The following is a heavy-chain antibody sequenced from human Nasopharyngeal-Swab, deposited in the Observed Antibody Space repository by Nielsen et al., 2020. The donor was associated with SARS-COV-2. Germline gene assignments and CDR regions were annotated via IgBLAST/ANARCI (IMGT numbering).Heavy chain of an antibody. Sequence: SVKVSCKASGGTFSSYAISWVRQAPGQGLEWMGGIIPIFGTANYAQKFQGRVTITADESTSTAYMELSSLRSEDTAVYYCLSPGWEPLDPWGQGTLVTVSS. CDR3: LSPGWEPLDP. J-gene: IGHJ5*02. D-gene: IGHD1-26*01. V-gene: IGHV1-69*13. CDR2: IIPIFGTA. CDR1: GGTFSSYA.